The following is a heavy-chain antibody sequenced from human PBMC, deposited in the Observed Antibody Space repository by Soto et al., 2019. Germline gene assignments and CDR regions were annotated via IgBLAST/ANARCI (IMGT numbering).Heavy chain of an antibody. J-gene: IGHJ3*02. V-gene: IGHV1-8*01. Sequence: ASVKVSCKASGYTFTSYDINWVRQATGQGLEWMGWMNPNSGNTGYAQKFQGRVTMTRNTSISTAYMELSSLRSEDTAVYYCARGGDCGGSCYDAFDIWGQGTMVTVSS. CDR1: GYTFTSYD. CDR3: ARGGDCGGSCYDAFDI. D-gene: IGHD2-15*01. CDR2: MNPNSGNT.